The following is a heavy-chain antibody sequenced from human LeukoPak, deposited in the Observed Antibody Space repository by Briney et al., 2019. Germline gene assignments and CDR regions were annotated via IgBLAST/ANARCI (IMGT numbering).Heavy chain of an antibody. J-gene: IGHJ6*02. Sequence: GASGKVACNVSGYTLTELSMHWVRQAPGKGLEWMGGFDPEDGETIYAQKFQGRVTKTEDTSTDTAYMELSSLRSEDTAVYYCATTFQQQLGYYGMDVWGQGTTVTVSS. CDR3: ATTFQQQLGYYGMDV. CDR2: FDPEDGET. CDR1: GYTLTELS. V-gene: IGHV1-24*01. D-gene: IGHD6-13*01.